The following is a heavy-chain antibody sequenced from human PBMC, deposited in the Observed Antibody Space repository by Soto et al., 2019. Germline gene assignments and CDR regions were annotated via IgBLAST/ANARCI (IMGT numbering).Heavy chain of an antibody. CDR1: GGSISSSSYY. Sequence: QLQLQESGPGLVKPSETLSLTCTVSGGSISSSSYYWGWIRQPPGKGLEWIGSIYYSGSTYYNPSLKSRVTISVDTSKNQFSLKLSSVTAADTAVYYCARVGAGDAFAIWGQGTMVTVSS. V-gene: IGHV4-39*01. D-gene: IGHD1-26*01. CDR2: IYYSGST. CDR3: ARVGAGDAFAI. J-gene: IGHJ3*02.